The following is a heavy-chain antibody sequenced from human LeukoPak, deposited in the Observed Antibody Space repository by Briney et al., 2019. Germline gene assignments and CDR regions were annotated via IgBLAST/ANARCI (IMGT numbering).Heavy chain of an antibody. D-gene: IGHD3-3*01. CDR1: GYTFTSYA. J-gene: IGHJ1*01. CDR3: ATAGSRIFGVVINPFEYFQH. Sequence: ASVKVSCKASGYTFTSYAMHWVRQAPGQRLEWMGWINAGNGNTKYSQKFQGRVTITRDTSASTAYMELSSLRSEDTAVYYCATAGSRIFGVVINPFEYFQHWGQGTLVTVSS. V-gene: IGHV1-3*01. CDR2: INAGNGNT.